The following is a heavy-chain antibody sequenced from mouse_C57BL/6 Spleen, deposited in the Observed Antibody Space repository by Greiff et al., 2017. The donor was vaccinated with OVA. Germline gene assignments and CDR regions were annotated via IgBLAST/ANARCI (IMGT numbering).Heavy chain of an antibody. J-gene: IGHJ1*03. Sequence: VQLQQSGAELMKPGASVKLSCKASGYTFTGYWIEWVKQRPGHGLEWIGEIVPGSGSTNYNEKFKGKATFTADTSSNTAYMQLSSLTSEDSAIYYCARRGTYWYFDVWGTGTTVTVAS. CDR1: GYTFTGYW. CDR3: ARRGTYWYFDV. CDR2: IVPGSGST. D-gene: IGHD3-3*01. V-gene: IGHV1-9*01.